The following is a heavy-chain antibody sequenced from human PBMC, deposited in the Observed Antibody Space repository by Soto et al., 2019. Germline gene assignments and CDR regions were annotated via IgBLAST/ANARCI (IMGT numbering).Heavy chain of an antibody. CDR3: ARGSRVKIPAASGRDYYYHGLDV. J-gene: IGHJ6*02. Sequence: QVQLQQWGAGLLKPSETLSLTCAVYGGSFSGYYWSWIRQPPGKGLEWIGEINHRGSTNYNPSLKGRVTISVDTSKNQFSLQLNSVTAADTAVYYCARGSRVKIPAASGRDYYYHGLDVWGQGTAVTVSS. CDR1: GGSFSGYY. D-gene: IGHD6-25*01. V-gene: IGHV4-34*01. CDR2: INHRGST.